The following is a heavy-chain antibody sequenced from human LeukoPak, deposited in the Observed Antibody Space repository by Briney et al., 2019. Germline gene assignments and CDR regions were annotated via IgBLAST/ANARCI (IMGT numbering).Heavy chain of an antibody. CDR1: GYTFTSYG. J-gene: IGHJ4*02. CDR2: ISDYNGNT. Sequence: ASVKVSCKASGYTFTSYGISWVRQAPGQGLEWMGWISDYNGNTNYAQKLQGRVTMTTDTSTSTAYMELRSLRSDDTAVYYCARDLSPYCSGGSCYSDYWGQGTLVTVSS. D-gene: IGHD2-15*01. V-gene: IGHV1-18*01. CDR3: ARDLSPYCSGGSCYSDY.